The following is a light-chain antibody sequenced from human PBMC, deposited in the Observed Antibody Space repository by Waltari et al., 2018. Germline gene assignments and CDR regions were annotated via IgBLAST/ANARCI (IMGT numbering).Light chain of an antibody. Sequence: SVLTQPPSASGTPVQTVPIPCSGNRSHVGSNTVQWFQEVPGTAPKLLIYSNNQRPSGVPDRFSGSMLGPSASLAVSGLQSEDEADYYCTAWDDSLNAYVFGTGTQVPVL. V-gene: IGLV1-44*01. CDR1: RSHVGSNT. J-gene: IGLJ1*01. CDR3: TAWDDSLNAYV. CDR2: SNN.